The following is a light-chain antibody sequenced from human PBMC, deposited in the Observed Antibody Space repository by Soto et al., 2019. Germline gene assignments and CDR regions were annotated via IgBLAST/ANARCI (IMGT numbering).Light chain of an antibody. Sequence: QSALTQPPSASGSPGQSVTISCTGTSSDVGAYNSVSWYQQHPGKAPKLLISEVSKCSSGVPDRFSGSKSGNTASLTVSGLQADDEAEYYCSSYTRSNTYVFGSGTKLTV. V-gene: IGLV2-8*01. J-gene: IGLJ1*01. CDR1: SSDVGAYNS. CDR2: EVS. CDR3: SSYTRSNTYV.